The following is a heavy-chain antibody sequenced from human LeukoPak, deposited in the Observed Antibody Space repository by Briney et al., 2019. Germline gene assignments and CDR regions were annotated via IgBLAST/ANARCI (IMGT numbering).Heavy chain of an antibody. D-gene: IGHD3-3*01. CDR3: ARGASYDSDDAFDI. J-gene: IGHJ3*02. CDR1: GGSINSGNYY. Sequence: PSETLSLTCTVSGGSINSGNYYWSWIRQPAGKGLEGIGRIYTSGSTNSHPSLRTRVTISVDTSRNQFSLKLSSVTAADTAVYYCARGASYDSDDAFDIWGQGTMVTVSS. V-gene: IGHV4-61*02. CDR2: IYTSGST.